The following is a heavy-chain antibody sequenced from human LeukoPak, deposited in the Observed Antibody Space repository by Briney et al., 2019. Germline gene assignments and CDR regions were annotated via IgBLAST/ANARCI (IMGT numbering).Heavy chain of an antibody. V-gene: IGHV1-2*04. CDR1: GYTFTGYY. CDR3: ARENYYDSSGYYHWFDP. CDR2: INPNSGGT. D-gene: IGHD3-22*01. Sequence: ASVKVSCKASGYTFTGYYMHWVRQAPGQGLEWVGWINPNSGGTNYAQKFQGWVTMTRDTSISTAYMELSRLRSDDTAVYYCARENYYDSSGYYHWFDPWGQGTLVTVSS. J-gene: IGHJ5*02.